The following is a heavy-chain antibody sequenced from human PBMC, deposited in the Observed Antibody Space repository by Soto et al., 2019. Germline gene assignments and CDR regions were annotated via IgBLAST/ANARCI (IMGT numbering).Heavy chain of an antibody. CDR3: ARRSGNGYNFNY. Sequence: PGESLKIPRKSSGYNFTSYWIGWVRQMPGKGLEWKGIIYPGDSDPRYSPSSQGQVPIPADKSISTAYLQWSSLKALDNAMYYCARRSGNGYNFNYWGQGTLVTVSS. J-gene: IGHJ4*01. D-gene: IGHD5-12*01. CDR2: IYPGDSDP. V-gene: IGHV5-51*01. CDR1: GYNFTSYW.